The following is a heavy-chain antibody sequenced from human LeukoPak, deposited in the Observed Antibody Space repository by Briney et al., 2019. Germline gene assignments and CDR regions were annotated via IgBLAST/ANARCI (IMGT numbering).Heavy chain of an antibody. Sequence: GGSLRLSCAASGFTFSSYAMSWVRQAPGKRLEWVSAISGSGGSTYYADSVKGRFTISRDNSKNTLYLQMNSLRAEDTAVYYCAKVENRYSYGYVDYWGQGTLVTVSS. CDR3: AKVENRYSYGYVDY. D-gene: IGHD5-18*01. CDR1: GFTFSSYA. CDR2: ISGSGGST. J-gene: IGHJ4*02. V-gene: IGHV3-23*01.